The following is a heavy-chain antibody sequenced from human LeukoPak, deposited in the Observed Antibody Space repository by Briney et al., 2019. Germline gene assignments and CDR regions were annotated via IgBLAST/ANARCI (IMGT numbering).Heavy chain of an antibody. D-gene: IGHD3-9*01. CDR2: IYHSGST. Sequence: PSETLSLTCAVSGGSISSSNWWSWVRQPPGKGLEWIGEIYHSGSTNYNPSLKSRVTISVDKSKNQFSLKLSSVTAADTAVYYCARGFATYYDTTPALDWFNPWGQGTLVTVSS. CDR3: ARGFATYYDTTPALDWFNP. CDR1: GGSISSSNW. V-gene: IGHV4-4*02. J-gene: IGHJ5*02.